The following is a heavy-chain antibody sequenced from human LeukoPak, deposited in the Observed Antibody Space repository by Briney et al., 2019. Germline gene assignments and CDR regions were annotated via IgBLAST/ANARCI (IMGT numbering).Heavy chain of an antibody. CDR1: GGTFSSYA. V-gene: IGHV1-69*04. CDR2: IIPILGIA. Sequence: SVKVSCKASGGTFSSYAISRVRQAPGQGLEWMGRIIPILGIAKYAQKFQGRVTITADKSTSTAYMELSSLRSDDTAMYYCAREDFSNYLNNAFDIWGQGTMVTVSS. D-gene: IGHD4-11*01. CDR3: AREDFSNYLNNAFDI. J-gene: IGHJ3*02.